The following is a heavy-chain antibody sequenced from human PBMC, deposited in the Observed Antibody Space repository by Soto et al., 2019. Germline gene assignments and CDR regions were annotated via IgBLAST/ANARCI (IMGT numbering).Heavy chain of an antibody. J-gene: IGHJ4*02. CDR3: ARQSGGGIWFGELLSPTMDY. CDR2: IYYSGST. D-gene: IGHD3-10*01. V-gene: IGHV4-59*08. Sequence: SETLSLTCTVSGGSISRYYWSWIRQPPGKGLEWIGYIYYSGSTNYNPSLKSRVTISVETSKNQFSLKLSSVTAADTAVYYCARQSGGGIWFGELLSPTMDYWGQGTLVTVSS. CDR1: GGSISRYY.